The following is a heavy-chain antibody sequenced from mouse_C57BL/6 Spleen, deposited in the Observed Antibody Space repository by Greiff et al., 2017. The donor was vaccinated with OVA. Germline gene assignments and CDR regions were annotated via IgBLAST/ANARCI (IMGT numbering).Heavy chain of an antibody. V-gene: IGHV1-55*01. D-gene: IGHD3-2*02. CDR2: IYPGSGST. CDR3: ALDSSGSNAMDY. CDR1: GYTFTSYW. Sequence: VQLQQSGAELVKPGASVKMSCKASGYTFTSYWITWVKQRPGQGLEWIGDIYPGSGSTNYNEKFKSKATLTVDTSSSTAYMQLSSLTSEDSAVYYCALDSSGSNAMDYWGQGTSVTVSS. J-gene: IGHJ4*01.